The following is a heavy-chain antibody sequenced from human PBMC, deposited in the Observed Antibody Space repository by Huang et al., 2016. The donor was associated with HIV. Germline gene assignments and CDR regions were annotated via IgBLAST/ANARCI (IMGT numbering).Heavy chain of an antibody. J-gene: IGHJ6*03. CDR1: GFTFSSSS. CDR3: TRDIGDSSGWYTYYYMDV. CDR2: ISGSGDLI. D-gene: IGHD6-13*01. V-gene: IGHV3-48*01. Sequence: GSLRLSCVASGFTFSSSSMNWVRQAPGKGLEWISYISGSGDLIYYADSVKGRFTVSRDNAKDSVYLVMNRLRADDTAVYYCTRDIGDSSGWYTYYYMDVWGEGTTVTVSS.